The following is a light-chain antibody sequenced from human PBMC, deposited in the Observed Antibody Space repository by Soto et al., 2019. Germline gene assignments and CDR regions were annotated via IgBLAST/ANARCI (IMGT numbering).Light chain of an antibody. CDR2: AAS. CDR3: QQSYSNPRT. Sequence: IPVTPSPFSPAASLRDRVTNTCPASHNIISYLHWYQHKPGKAPKLLIYAASSLQSGVPSRFSGSGSGTDFTLTISSLQPEDFATYYCQQSYSNPRTFGGGTKVDIK. V-gene: IGKV1-39*01. J-gene: IGKJ4*01. CDR1: HNIISY.